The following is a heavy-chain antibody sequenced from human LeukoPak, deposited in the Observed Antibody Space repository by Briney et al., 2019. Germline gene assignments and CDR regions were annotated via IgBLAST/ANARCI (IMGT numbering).Heavy chain of an antibody. J-gene: IGHJ5*02. CDR3: ARGSGYFDSRGTVSWFEP. Sequence: KSSQTLSLTCTVSNGSMNSGGYYWSWLRQHPGKGLEWIGSIYYFGNTYYNPSLKSQVIISVDTSKTQFSLKMSSVTAADKAVYYCARGSGYFDSRGTVSWFEPWGQGTLVTVSS. CDR1: NGSMNSGGYY. CDR2: IYYFGNT. D-gene: IGHD3-22*01. V-gene: IGHV4-31*01.